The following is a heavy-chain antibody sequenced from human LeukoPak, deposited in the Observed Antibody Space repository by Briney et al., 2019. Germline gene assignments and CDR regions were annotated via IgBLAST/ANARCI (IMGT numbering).Heavy chain of an antibody. D-gene: IGHD5-18*01. V-gene: IGHV3-53*01. CDR1: GFIVSNNY. Sequence: GGSLRLSCAASGFIVSNNYMNWVRQAPGKGLEWVSALYIGGNTYYADSVRGRFTISRDNSKNTLYLQMNSLRAEDTAIYYCTTTAGYNYGQYWGQGTLVTVSS. CDR3: TTTAGYNYGQY. CDR2: LYIGGNT. J-gene: IGHJ4*02.